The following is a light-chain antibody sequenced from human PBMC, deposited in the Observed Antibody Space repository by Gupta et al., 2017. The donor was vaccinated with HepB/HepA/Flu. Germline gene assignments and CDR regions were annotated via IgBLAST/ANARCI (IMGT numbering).Light chain of an antibody. CDR1: QSISGN. CDR3: QQYYNWRPIT. Sequence: EIVMTLSPATLSVSPGESVTLSCRSSQSISGNVAWYQQKPGQSPTLLIYGASTRAAGIPARFSGSASGTDFSLTISSLQSEDLAIYYCQQYYNWRPITFGQGTRLEIK. CDR2: GAS. V-gene: IGKV3D-15*01. J-gene: IGKJ5*01.